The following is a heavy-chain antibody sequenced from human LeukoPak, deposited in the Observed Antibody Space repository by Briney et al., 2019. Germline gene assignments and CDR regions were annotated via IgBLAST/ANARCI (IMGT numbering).Heavy chain of an antibody. CDR2: ISATGGTT. V-gene: IGHV3-23*01. J-gene: IGHJ5*02. D-gene: IGHD4-11*01. CDR1: GFIFSTHA. CDR3: AKDLTDYTNCDGWFDP. Sequence: GGSLRLSCAASGFIFSTHAVTWVRQAPGKGLEWVSTISATGGTTYYAASVKGRFTISRDNSKNTLYLQMNSLRAEDTAVYYCAKDLTDYTNCDGWFDPWGQGTLVTVSS.